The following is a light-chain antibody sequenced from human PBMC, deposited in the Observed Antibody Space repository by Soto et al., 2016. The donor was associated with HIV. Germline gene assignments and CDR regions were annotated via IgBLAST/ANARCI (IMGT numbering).Light chain of an antibody. V-gene: IGKV1-9*01. CDR2: AAS. CDR1: QGINSY. CDR3: QQVKSYPWT. Sequence: DIQLTQSPSFLSASVGDRVTITCRASQGINSYLAWFQHKPGKGPKLLIYAASTLQSGVPSRFSGSGSGTEFTLTISSLQPEDFAAYFCQQVKSYPWTFGQGTKVEIK. J-gene: IGKJ1*01.